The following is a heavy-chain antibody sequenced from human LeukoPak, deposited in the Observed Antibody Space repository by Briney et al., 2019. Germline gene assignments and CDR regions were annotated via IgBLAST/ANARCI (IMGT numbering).Heavy chain of an antibody. CDR2: INPNSGGT. CDR3: ARSSKAYGGYYIY. D-gene: IGHD3-22*01. J-gene: IGHJ4*02. V-gene: IGHV1-2*02. Sequence: GASVKVSCKSSGYTFTGYYMHWVRQAPGQGLEWMGWINPNSGGTNYAQKFQGRVTMTRDTSISTAYLELSRLRSDDTAVYYCARSSKAYGGYYIYWGQGTQVTVSS. CDR1: GYTFTGYY.